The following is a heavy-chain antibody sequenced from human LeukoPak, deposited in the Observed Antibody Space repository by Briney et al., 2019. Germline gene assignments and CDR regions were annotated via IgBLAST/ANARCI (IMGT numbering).Heavy chain of an antibody. CDR1: GFTFSSYG. CDR2: ISYDGSNK. V-gene: IGHV3-30*18. Sequence: GGSLRLSCAASGFTFSSYGMHWVRQAPGKGLEWVAVISYDGSNKYYADSVKGRFTISRDNSKSTLYLQMNSLRAEDTAVYYCAKENRGGTAMVTNYYYYYGMDVWGQGTTVTVSS. D-gene: IGHD5-18*01. J-gene: IGHJ6*02. CDR3: AKENRGGTAMVTNYYYYYGMDV.